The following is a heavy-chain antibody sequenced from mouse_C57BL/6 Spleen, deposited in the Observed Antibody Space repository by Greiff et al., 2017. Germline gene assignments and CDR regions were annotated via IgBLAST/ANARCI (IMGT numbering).Heavy chain of an antibody. D-gene: IGHD2-4*01. CDR2: ISPRDGST. CDR1: GYTFTSYD. Sequence: VQLQESGPELVKPGASVKLSCKASGYTFTSYDINWVKQRPGQGLEWIGWISPRDGSTKYNEKFKGKATLTVDTSSSTAYMELHSLTSEDSAVYFCARSSGTYDYDVWFAYWGQGTLVTVSA. V-gene: IGHV1-85*01. CDR3: ARSSGTYDYDVWFAY. J-gene: IGHJ3*01.